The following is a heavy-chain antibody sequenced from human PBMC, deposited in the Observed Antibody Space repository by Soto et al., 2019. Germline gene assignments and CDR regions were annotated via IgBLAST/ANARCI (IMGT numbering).Heavy chain of an antibody. Sequence: QVQLVQSGAEVKKPGASVKVSCEASGYTFNFYGITWVRQAPGQGLEWMGWISGFNGNTNYAADLQGRVTMTTDTSTSTAYMELRGLRSDDTAVYYCARIGVSSGHESPDFDSWGQGTLVTVSS. CDR1: GYTFNFYG. V-gene: IGHV1-18*01. J-gene: IGHJ4*02. D-gene: IGHD3-16*01. CDR2: ISGFNGNT. CDR3: ARIGVSSGHESPDFDS.